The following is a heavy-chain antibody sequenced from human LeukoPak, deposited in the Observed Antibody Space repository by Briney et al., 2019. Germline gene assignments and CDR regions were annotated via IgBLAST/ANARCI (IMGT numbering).Heavy chain of an antibody. V-gene: IGHV3-15*01. CDR1: GFTFSNAW. CDR3: TTDRSGSYYGLYYFDY. CDR2: IKSKTDGGTT. Sequence: GGSPRLSCAASGFTFSNAWMSWVRQAPGKGLEWVGRIKSKTDGGTTDYAAPVKGRFTISRDDSKNTLYLQMNSLKTEDTAVYYCTTDRSGSYYGLYYFDYWGQGTLVTVSS. D-gene: IGHD1-26*01. J-gene: IGHJ4*02.